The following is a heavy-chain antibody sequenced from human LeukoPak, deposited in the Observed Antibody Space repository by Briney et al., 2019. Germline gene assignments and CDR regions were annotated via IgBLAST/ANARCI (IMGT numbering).Heavy chain of an antibody. Sequence: GRSLRLSCAASGFTFSSYGMHWVRQAPGKGLEWVAVISYDGSNKYYADSVKGRFTISRDNSKNTLYLQMNSLRAEDTAAYYCAEGDGGFFDYWGQGTLVTVSS. D-gene: IGHD3-10*01. J-gene: IGHJ4*02. CDR1: GFTFSSYG. V-gene: IGHV3-30*18. CDR3: AEGDGGFFDY. CDR2: ISYDGSNK.